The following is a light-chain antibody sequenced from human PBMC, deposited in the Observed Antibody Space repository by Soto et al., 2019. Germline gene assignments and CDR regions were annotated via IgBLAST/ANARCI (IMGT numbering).Light chain of an antibody. V-gene: IGKV1-39*01. CDR1: QTINGF. CDR3: QQSYATPPT. Sequence: DIQMTQSPSSLSASVGDRVTISCRASQTINGFLNWYQQKPGEAPNLLIYAASDLQGGVPSRFSGNGSGTDYTLTISSLKPEDFATYYCQQSYATPPTFGQGTKVEV. J-gene: IGKJ1*01. CDR2: AAS.